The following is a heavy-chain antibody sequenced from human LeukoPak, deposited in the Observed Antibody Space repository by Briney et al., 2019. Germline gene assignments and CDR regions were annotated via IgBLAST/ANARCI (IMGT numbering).Heavy chain of an antibody. CDR3: AKDRQSIFYYYYGMDV. D-gene: IGHD2-21*01. Sequence: GGSLRLSCAASGFTFNDYYMSWVRQAPGKGLEWVSAISGSGGSTYYADSVKGRFTISRDNSKNTLYLQMNSLRVEDTAVYYCAKDRQSIFYYYYGMDVWGQGTTVTVSS. V-gene: IGHV3-23*01. CDR2: ISGSGGST. J-gene: IGHJ6*02. CDR1: GFTFNDYY.